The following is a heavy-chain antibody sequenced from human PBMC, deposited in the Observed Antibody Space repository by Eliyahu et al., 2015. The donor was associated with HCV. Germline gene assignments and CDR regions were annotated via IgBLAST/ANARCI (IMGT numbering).Heavy chain of an antibody. D-gene: IGHD6-19*01. J-gene: IGHJ4*02. CDR1: GFTLFVHY. CDR2: TRNNANSXTT. CDR3: ARVHLYSSVWYVDY. V-gene: IGHV3-72*01. Sequence: VSGFTLFVHYMDCVRXAPGKGLEWVXRTRNNANSXTTEYVASVKGRXTIXRDDSKNLLYLQMNSLKTEDTAMYYCARVHLYSSVWYVDYWGQGTLVIVSS.